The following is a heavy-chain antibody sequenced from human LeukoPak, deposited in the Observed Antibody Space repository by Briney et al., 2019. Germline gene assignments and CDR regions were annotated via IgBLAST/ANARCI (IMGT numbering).Heavy chain of an antibody. CDR2: ISSSSSYI. CDR3: AKVLIWTYGSGNYYKGAFDI. D-gene: IGHD3-10*01. Sequence: GGSLRLSCAASGFTFSSYSMNWVRQAPGKGLEWVSSISSSSSYIYYADSVKGRFTISRDNSKNTLYLQMNSLRAEDTAVYYCAKVLIWTYGSGNYYKGAFDIWGQGTMVTVFS. V-gene: IGHV3-21*04. CDR1: GFTFSSYS. J-gene: IGHJ3*02.